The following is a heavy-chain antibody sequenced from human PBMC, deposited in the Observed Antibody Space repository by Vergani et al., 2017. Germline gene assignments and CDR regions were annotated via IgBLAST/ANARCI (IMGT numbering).Heavy chain of an antibody. Sequence: EVQLLESGGGLVQPGGSLRLTCAASEFTFSNYAMNWVRQAPGKGLEWVSGISGSGVSEYYTDSVKGRFTISRDNSKNMLFLQMNNLRTEDTAIYYCAKQYFLAGNYLFDYWGQGTLVTVSS. CDR1: EFTFSNYA. D-gene: IGHD3-9*01. V-gene: IGHV3-23*01. CDR3: AKQYFLAGNYLFDY. J-gene: IGHJ4*02. CDR2: ISGSGVSE.